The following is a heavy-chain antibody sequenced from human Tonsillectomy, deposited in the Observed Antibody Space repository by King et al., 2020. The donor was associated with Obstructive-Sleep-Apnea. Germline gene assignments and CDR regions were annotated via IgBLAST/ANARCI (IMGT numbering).Heavy chain of an antibody. CDR2: IYYSGST. CDR3: ASPEYYDILTGYFPPY. V-gene: IGHV4-39*01. Sequence: LQLQESGPGLVKPSETLSLTCTVSGGSISSSSYYWGWIRQPPGQGLEWIGSIYYSGSTYYNPSLKSRVTISVDTSKNQFSLKLSSVTAADTAVYYCASPEYYDILTGYFPPYWGQGTLVTVSS. CDR1: GGSISSSSYY. D-gene: IGHD3-9*01. J-gene: IGHJ4*02.